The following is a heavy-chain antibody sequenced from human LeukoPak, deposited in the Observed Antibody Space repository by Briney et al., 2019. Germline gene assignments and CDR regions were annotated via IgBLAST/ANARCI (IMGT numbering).Heavy chain of an antibody. CDR1: GGSISSGGYS. J-gene: IGHJ4*02. D-gene: IGHD2-2*01. Sequence: LQTLSLTCAVSGGSISSGGYSWSWIRQPPGKGLEWIGYIYHSGSTYYNPSLKSRVTISVDRSKNQFSLELSSVTAADTAVYYCARAVVPAAMDRREIYYFDYWGQGTLVTVSS. CDR2: IYHSGST. CDR3: ARAVVPAAMDRREIYYFDY. V-gene: IGHV4-30-2*01.